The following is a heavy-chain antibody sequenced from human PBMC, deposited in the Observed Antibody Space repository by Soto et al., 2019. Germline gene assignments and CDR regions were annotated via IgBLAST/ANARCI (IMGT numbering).Heavy chain of an antibody. CDR1: GGSISSSSYY. V-gene: IGHV4-39*01. CDR3: ARHVVVAATPRANYYYGMDV. J-gene: IGHJ6*02. CDR2: IYYSGST. Sequence: SETLSLTCTVSGGSISSSSYYWGWIRQPPGKGLEWIGSIYYSGSTYYNPSLKSRVTISVDTSKNQFSLKLSSVTAADTAVYYCARHVVVAATPRANYYYGMDVWGQGTTVTSP. D-gene: IGHD2-15*01.